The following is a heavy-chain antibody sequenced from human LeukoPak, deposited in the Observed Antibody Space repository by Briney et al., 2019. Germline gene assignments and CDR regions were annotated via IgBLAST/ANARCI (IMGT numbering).Heavy chain of an antibody. J-gene: IGHJ6*02. CDR1: GFTFSSYS. CDR2: LLYDGSSR. D-gene: IGHD3-3*01. V-gene: IGHV3-30-3*01. Sequence: PGGSLRLSCAASGFTFSSYSMHWVRQAPGKGLEWVAVLLYDGSSRYYADPVKGRFTISRDNSKNTLYLQMNSLKAEDTAVYYCARTTYYNFWSDYYYGMDVWGQGTTVTVSS. CDR3: ARTTYYNFWSDYYYGMDV.